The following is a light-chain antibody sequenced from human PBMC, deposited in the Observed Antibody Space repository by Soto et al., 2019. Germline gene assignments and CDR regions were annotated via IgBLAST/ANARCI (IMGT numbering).Light chain of an antibody. CDR3: SSYTSSSLHV. V-gene: IGLV2-14*03. CDR2: DVS. Sequence: QSALTQPASVSGSPGQSITISCTGTSSDVGGYNYVSWYQQHPGKAPKLMIYDVSNRPSWVSNRFSGSKSGNTASLTISGLQAEDEADYYCSSYTSSSLHVFVTGTKVTVL. J-gene: IGLJ1*01. CDR1: SSDVGGYNY.